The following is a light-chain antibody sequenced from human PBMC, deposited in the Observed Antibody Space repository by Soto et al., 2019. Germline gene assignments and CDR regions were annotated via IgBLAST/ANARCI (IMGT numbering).Light chain of an antibody. CDR2: GAS. CDR1: QSVSSSY. J-gene: IGKJ1*01. CDR3: QHYGCSRT. V-gene: IGKV3-20*01. Sequence: EIVLTQSPGTLSLSPGERATLSCRASQSVSSSYLAWYQQKPGQAPRLLIWGASSRATGIPDRFSGSGSGTDFTLTISRLEPEDFAVYYCQHYGCSRTFGQGTKLDI.